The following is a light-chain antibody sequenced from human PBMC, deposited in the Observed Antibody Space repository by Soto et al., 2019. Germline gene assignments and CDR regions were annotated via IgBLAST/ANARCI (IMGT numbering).Light chain of an antibody. J-gene: IGKJ4*01. V-gene: IGKV1D-12*01. Sequence: DIQMTQSPSSLSASVGDRITITCRAHESVGNWLAWYQQKPGKAPKLLIYAATTLQSGVPSRFSGSRSGTVFSLTVSSLRPEAFATYYCQQANSFPLSFGGGTKV. CDR2: AAT. CDR3: QQANSFPLS. CDR1: ESVGNW.